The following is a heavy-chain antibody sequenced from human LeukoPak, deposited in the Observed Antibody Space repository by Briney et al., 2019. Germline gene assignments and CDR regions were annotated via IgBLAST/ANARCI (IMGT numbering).Heavy chain of an antibody. Sequence: GGSLRLSCAASGVTFSNYWMHWVRQAPGKGLVWVSRINGDGRSTHYADSVQGRFTISRDNAKNTVYLQMNSLRAEDTAVYYCATVVTDTLVDYWGQGTLVTVSS. CDR1: GVTFSNYW. J-gene: IGHJ4*02. D-gene: IGHD2-15*01. V-gene: IGHV3-74*01. CDR3: ATVVTDTLVDY. CDR2: INGDGRST.